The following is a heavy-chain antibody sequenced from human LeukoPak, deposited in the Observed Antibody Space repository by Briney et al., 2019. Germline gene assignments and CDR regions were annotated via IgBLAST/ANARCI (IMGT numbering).Heavy chain of an antibody. CDR2: TYYRSTWSY. D-gene: IGHD3-22*01. Sequence: SQTLSLTCVISGDSVSSNSAAWNWIRQSPSRGLEWLGRTYYRSTWSYDYAVSVKSRIIINSDPSKNQFSLQLRSVTPEDTAVYFCARESYDDSGYYCGIDVWGRGTTVTVSS. J-gene: IGHJ6*02. CDR3: ARESYDDSGYYCGIDV. CDR1: GDSVSSNSAA. V-gene: IGHV6-1*01.